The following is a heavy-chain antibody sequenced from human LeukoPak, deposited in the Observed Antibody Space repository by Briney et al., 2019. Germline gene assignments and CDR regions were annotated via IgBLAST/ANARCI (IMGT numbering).Heavy chain of an antibody. CDR3: ARGIIKRVVTAIGEFDY. CDR1: GGSISSSSYY. CDR2: IYYSGST. D-gene: IGHD2-21*02. J-gene: IGHJ4*02. V-gene: IGHV4-39*07. Sequence: SETLSLTCTVSGGSISSSSYYWGWVRQPPGKGLEWIGSIYYSGSTYYNPSTNSRVTISVDTSKTQYSLKLSSVTAADTAVYYCARGIIKRVVTAIGEFDYWGQGTLVTVSS.